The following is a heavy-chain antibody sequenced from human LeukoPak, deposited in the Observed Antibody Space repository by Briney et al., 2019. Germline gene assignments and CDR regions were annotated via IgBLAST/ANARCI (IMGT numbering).Heavy chain of an antibody. Sequence: SVKVSCKASGGTFSSYAISWVRQAPGQGLEWMGRIIPILGIANYAQKFQGRVTITADKSTSTAYMELSSLRSEDTAVYYCARVGYYYDSSGHGWFDPWGQGTLVTVSS. D-gene: IGHD3-22*01. CDR1: GGTFSSYA. V-gene: IGHV1-69*04. CDR3: ARVGYYYDSSGHGWFDP. J-gene: IGHJ5*02. CDR2: IIPILGIA.